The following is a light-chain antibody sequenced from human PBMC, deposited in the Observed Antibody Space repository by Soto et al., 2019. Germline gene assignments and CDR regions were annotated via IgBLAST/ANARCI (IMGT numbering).Light chain of an antibody. V-gene: IGKV3D-20*02. CDR3: QQRHMWPIT. J-gene: IGKJ5*01. CDR2: AAS. CDR1: QSASSSY. Sequence: EIILKQSPGTLSLYQGERATLSCRASQSASSSYLVWHQQKPGQAPRLLIYAASRRATGIPDRFSGSGSGTDFTLTISRLEPEDFAVYYCQQRHMWPITFGQGTLLEIK.